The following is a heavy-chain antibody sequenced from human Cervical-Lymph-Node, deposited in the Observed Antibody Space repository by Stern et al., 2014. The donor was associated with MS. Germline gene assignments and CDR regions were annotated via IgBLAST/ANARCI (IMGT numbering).Heavy chain of an antibody. D-gene: IGHD1-26*01. V-gene: IGHV1-18*01. CDR3: TRDRGIMGTTTGDY. Sequence: VQLVQSGVEVKKPGASVKVSCKASGFTFSNYGLSWVRQAPGKGLEWMGWINVYNGNIDFAQKFQGRLTMTTDTSTSTVYMELRSLRSDDTAVYYCTRDRGIMGTTTGDYWGQGTLVSVSS. J-gene: IGHJ4*02. CDR1: GFTFSNYG. CDR2: INVYNGNI.